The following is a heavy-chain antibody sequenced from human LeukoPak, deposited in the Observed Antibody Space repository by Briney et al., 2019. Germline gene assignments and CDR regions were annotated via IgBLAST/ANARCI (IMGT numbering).Heavy chain of an antibody. V-gene: IGHV3-9*01. CDR3: AKDTAMATGAFDY. Sequence: GGSLRLSCAASGFTFDDYAMHWVRQAPGKGLEWVSGVSWNSGSIGYADSVKGRFTISRDNAKNSLYLQMNSLRAEDTALYYCAKDTAMATGAFDYWGQGTLVTVSS. CDR1: GFTFDDYA. CDR2: VSWNSGSI. D-gene: IGHD5-18*01. J-gene: IGHJ4*02.